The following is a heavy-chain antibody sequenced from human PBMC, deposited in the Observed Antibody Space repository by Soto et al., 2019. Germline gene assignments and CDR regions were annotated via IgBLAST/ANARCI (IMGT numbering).Heavy chain of an antibody. V-gene: IGHV2-5*02. J-gene: IGHJ4*02. CDR3: ARDSRGWLGFDY. CDR2: IYWDDDK. Sequence: QITLKESGPTLVKPTQTLTLTCTFSGFSLSTRGVGVGWIRQPPGKALEWLALIYWDDDKRYSPSLKSRLTITKDTTKNQVVLTMTNMDPVDTATYYCARDSRGWLGFDYWGQGTLVTVSS. CDR1: GFSLSTRGVG. D-gene: IGHD6-19*01.